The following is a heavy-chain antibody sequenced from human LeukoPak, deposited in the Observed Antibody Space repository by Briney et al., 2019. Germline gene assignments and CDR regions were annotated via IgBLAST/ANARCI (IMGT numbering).Heavy chain of an antibody. Sequence: RASVKVSCKASGGTFSSYAISWVRQAPGQGLERMGGIIPIFGTANYAQKFQGRVTITADESTSTAYMELSSLRSEDTAVYYCARGNSGYDKEVFDYWGQGTLVTVSS. CDR2: IIPIFGTA. V-gene: IGHV1-69*13. J-gene: IGHJ4*02. CDR1: GGTFSSYA. D-gene: IGHD5-12*01. CDR3: ARGNSGYDKEVFDY.